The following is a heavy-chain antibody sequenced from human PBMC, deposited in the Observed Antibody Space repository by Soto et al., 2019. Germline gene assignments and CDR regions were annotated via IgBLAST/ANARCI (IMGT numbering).Heavy chain of an antibody. D-gene: IGHD3-22*01. CDR2: INAGNGNT. CDR1: GYTFTSYA. J-gene: IGHJ5*02. V-gene: IGHV1-3*01. Sequence: EASVKVSCKASGYTFTSYAMHWVRQAPGQRLEWMGWINAGNGNTNYAQKLQGRVTMTTDTSTSTAYMELRSLRSDDTAVYYCARDDYYDSSGYYSDWFDPWGQGTLVTVSS. CDR3: ARDDYYDSSGYYSDWFDP.